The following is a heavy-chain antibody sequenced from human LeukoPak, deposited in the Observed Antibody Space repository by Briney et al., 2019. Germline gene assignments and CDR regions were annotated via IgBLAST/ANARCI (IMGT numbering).Heavy chain of an antibody. CDR2: IYDSGST. CDR3: ARQFDRRYFDWFKPMTGYYFDY. Sequence: SETLSLTCTVSGGSISSSSYYWGWIRQPPGKGLEWIGRIYDSGSTYYNPSLKSRVTISVDTSKNQFSLKLSSVTAADTAVYYCARQFDRRYFDWFKPMTGYYFDYWGQGTLVTVSS. J-gene: IGHJ4*02. V-gene: IGHV4-39*01. CDR1: GGSISSSSYY. D-gene: IGHD3-9*01.